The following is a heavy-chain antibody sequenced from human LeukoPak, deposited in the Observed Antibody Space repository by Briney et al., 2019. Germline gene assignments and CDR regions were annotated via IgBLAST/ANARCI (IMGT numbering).Heavy chain of an antibody. Sequence: GGSLRLSCAASGFTVSSNYMSWVRQAPGKGLEWVSVIYSGGSTYYADSVKGRFTISRDNSKNTLYLQMNSLRAEDTAVYYCARDRDCSGSCCYGYWGQGTLVTVSS. J-gene: IGHJ4*02. CDR1: GFTVSSNY. D-gene: IGHD2-15*01. CDR3: ARDRDCSGSCCYGY. V-gene: IGHV3-66*01. CDR2: IYSGGST.